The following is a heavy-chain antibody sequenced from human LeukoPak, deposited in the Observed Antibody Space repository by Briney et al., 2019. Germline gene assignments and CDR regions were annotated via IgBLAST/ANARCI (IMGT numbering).Heavy chain of an antibody. CDR1: GFTVSSNY. Sequence: GGSLRLSCEASGFTVSSNYMSWVRQAPGKGLEWVAFIRYDGSNKKYADSVRGRFTISRDNSKNTLYLQMNSLRAEDTAVYFCAKGSKAVLFTRDHYVDVWGKGTTVTISS. J-gene: IGHJ6*03. V-gene: IGHV3-30*02. CDR2: IRYDGSNK. CDR3: AKGSKAVLFTRDHYVDV. D-gene: IGHD6-19*01.